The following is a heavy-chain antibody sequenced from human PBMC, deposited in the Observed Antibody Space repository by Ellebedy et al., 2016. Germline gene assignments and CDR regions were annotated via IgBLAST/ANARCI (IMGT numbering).Heavy chain of an antibody. CDR3: ARGEAVGALSVDY. D-gene: IGHD1-26*01. J-gene: IGHJ4*02. V-gene: IGHV5-51*01. CDR1: GYSFTNYW. CDR2: IYPGDSDT. Sequence: GGSLRPSCKGPGYSFTNYWIGWVRQMPGKGLEWMRIIYPGDSDTRYSPSLEGQVTISADKSTNTAYLQWSSLKASDSAMYYCARGEAVGALSVDYWGQGTLVTVSS.